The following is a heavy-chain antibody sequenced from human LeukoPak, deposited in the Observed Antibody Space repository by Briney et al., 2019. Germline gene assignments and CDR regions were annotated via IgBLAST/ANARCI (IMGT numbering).Heavy chain of an antibody. D-gene: IGHD3-10*01. CDR1: GFTVSTNY. CDR3: AGPLGSPYFHQ. Sequence: SGGSLRLSCAASGFTVSTNYMSWVRQAPGKGLEWVSLIYSGGDTFYADSVKGRFTISRDNAKNSLYLQMNSLRAEDTAVYYCAGPLGSPYFHQWGQGTLVTVSS. CDR2: IYSGGDT. J-gene: IGHJ1*01. V-gene: IGHV3-53*01.